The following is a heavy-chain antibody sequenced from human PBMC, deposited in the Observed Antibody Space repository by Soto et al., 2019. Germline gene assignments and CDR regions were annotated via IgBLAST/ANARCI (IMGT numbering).Heavy chain of an antibody. CDR2: IYYSGST. CDR1: GGSISSYY. Sequence: QVQLQESGPGLVKPSETLSLTCTVSGGSISSYYWSWIRQPPGKGLAWIGYIYYSGSTNYNPSLKSRVTISVDTSRNQFSLKLSSVTAADTAVYYCARDDVETVTSHCDLWGRGTLVTVSS. J-gene: IGHJ2*01. D-gene: IGHD4-17*01. CDR3: ARDDVETVTSHCDL. V-gene: IGHV4-59*01.